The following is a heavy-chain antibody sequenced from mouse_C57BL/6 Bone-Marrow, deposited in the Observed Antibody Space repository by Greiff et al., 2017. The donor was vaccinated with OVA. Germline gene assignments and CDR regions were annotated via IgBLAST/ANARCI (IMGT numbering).Heavy chain of an antibody. CDR2: ISSGSSTI. Sequence: EVQGVESGGGLVKPGGSLKLSCAASGFTFSDYGMHWVRQAPEKGLEWVAYISSGSSTIYYADTVKGRFPISRDNAKNTLFLQMTSLRSEDTAMYYCARRGKVVADYAMDYWGQGTSVTVSS. CDR3: ARRGKVVADYAMDY. CDR1: GFTFSDYG. D-gene: IGHD1-3*01. V-gene: IGHV5-17*01. J-gene: IGHJ4*01.